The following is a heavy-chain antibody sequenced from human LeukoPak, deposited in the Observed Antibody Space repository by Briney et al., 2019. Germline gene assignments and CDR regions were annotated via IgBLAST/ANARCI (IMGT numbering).Heavy chain of an antibody. Sequence: ASVKVSCKASGYTFTSYDTNWVRQATGQGLEWMGWMNPNSGNTGYAQKFQGRVTMTRNTSISTAYMELSSLRSEDTAVYYCARVTMVRGVIKPYYFDYWGQGTLVTVSS. V-gene: IGHV1-8*01. J-gene: IGHJ4*02. CDR1: GYTFTSYD. D-gene: IGHD3-10*01. CDR3: ARVTMVRGVIKPYYFDY. CDR2: MNPNSGNT.